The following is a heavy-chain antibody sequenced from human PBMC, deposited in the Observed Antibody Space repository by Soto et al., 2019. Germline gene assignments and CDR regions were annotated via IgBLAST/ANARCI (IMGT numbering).Heavy chain of an antibody. CDR3: ARDRGRGGSYYIYFYGMDV. Sequence: QVQVVQSGAEVKKPGASVKVSCKASGYTFTTYYIHWVRQAPGQGLEWMGVINPSGGSINYGQKFQGRVTMTRDTSTSTVYMGLSCLRSEDTAVYYCARDRGRGGSYYIYFYGMDVWGQGTTVTVSS. V-gene: IGHV1-46*01. J-gene: IGHJ6*02. CDR2: INPSGGSI. CDR1: GYTFTTYY. D-gene: IGHD1-26*01.